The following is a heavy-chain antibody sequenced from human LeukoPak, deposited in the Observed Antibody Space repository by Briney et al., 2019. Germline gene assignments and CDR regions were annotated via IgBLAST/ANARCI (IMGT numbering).Heavy chain of an antibody. CDR3: ARDQVSSGWYLDYYYGMDV. D-gene: IGHD6-19*01. CDR1: GFTFSSYW. J-gene: IGHJ6*02. V-gene: IGHV3-7*03. Sequence: GGSLRLSCAASGFTFSSYWMSWVRQAPGKGLEWVANIKQDGSEKYYVDSVKGRFTISRDNAKNSLYLQMNSLRAEDAAVYYCARDQVSSGWYLDYYYGMDVWGQGTTVTVPS. CDR2: IKQDGSEK.